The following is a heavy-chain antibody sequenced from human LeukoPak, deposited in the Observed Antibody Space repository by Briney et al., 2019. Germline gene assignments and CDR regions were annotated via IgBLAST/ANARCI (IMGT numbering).Heavy chain of an antibody. CDR2: ISYDGSNK. CDR1: RFTFSSYG. D-gene: IGHD5-24*01. Sequence: GGSLRLSCAASRFTFSSYGMHWVRQAPGKGLERVAVISYDGSNKYYADSVKGRFTVSRDNSKNTLYLQMNSLRAEDTAVYYCAKEGRDGFNYDYWGQGTLVTVSS. V-gene: IGHV3-30*18. J-gene: IGHJ4*02. CDR3: AKEGRDGFNYDY.